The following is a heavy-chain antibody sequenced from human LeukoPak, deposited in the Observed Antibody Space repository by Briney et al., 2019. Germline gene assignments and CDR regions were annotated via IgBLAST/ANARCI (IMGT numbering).Heavy chain of an antibody. CDR3: ATGGGDWFDP. Sequence: GGSLRLSCVASGFTFSSYSMNWVRQAPGKGLEWVSSIKGRFTISRDNAKNSLYLQMNSLRAEDTAVYYCATGGGDWFDPWGQGTLVTVSS. CDR2: I. J-gene: IGHJ5*02. CDR1: GFTFSSYS. V-gene: IGHV3-21*01. D-gene: IGHD2-8*02.